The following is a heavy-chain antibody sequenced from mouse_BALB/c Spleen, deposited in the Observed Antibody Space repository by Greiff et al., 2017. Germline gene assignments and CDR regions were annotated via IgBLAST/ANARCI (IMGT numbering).Heavy chain of an antibody. V-gene: IGHV3-2*02. Sequence: ESGPGLVKPSQSLSLTCTVTGYSITSDYAWNWIRQFPGNKLEWMGYISYSGSTSYNPSLKSRIAITRDTSKNQFFLQLNSVTTEDTATYYCAALLPMDDWGQGTSVTVSS. CDR2: ISYSGST. J-gene: IGHJ4*01. D-gene: IGHD2-10*01. CDR3: AALLPMDD. CDR1: GYSITSDYA.